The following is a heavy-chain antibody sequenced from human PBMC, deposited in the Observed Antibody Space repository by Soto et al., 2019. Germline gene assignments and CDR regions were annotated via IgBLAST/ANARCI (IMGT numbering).Heavy chain of an antibody. Sequence: QVQLQESGSGLVKPSQTLSLTCAVSGATITSGGYSWTWIRQPPGKGLEWIGYVFHSGSTYYNASLQSRVTLSIDTSKNEFYLTLTSVTAADTAVYYCARGSAGSYDDYYTWFDPWGRGTLVTVSS. J-gene: IGHJ5*02. CDR1: GATITSGGYS. V-gene: IGHV4-30-2*01. CDR3: ARGSAGSYDDYYTWFDP. D-gene: IGHD3-10*01. CDR2: VFHSGST.